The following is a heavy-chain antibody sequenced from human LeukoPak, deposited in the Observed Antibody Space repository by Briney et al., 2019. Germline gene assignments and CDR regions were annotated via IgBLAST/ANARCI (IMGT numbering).Heavy chain of an antibody. CDR2: FSGSDGST. Sequence: QPGGSLRLSCAASGFTFSSYSMNWVRQAPGKGLEWVSGFSGSDGSTYYADSVKGRFTISRDNSKNTLYLQMNSLRAEDTAVYYCAKDLGHGDHNFDYWGQGTLVTVSS. CDR1: GFTFSSYS. D-gene: IGHD4-17*01. J-gene: IGHJ4*02. CDR3: AKDLGHGDHNFDY. V-gene: IGHV3-23*01.